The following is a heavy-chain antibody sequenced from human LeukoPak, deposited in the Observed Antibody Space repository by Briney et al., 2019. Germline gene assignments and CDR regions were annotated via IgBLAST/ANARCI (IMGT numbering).Heavy chain of an antibody. Sequence: GGSLRLSCAVSEFTLSNYGMHWVRQAPGRGLEWVAVIWYDGTNKYYADSVRGRFTISRDSSKNTLYLQMNSLRAEDTAVYYCAKSGRNWAYLEYWGQGTLVTVSS. CDR3: AKSGRNWAYLEY. V-gene: IGHV3-33*06. D-gene: IGHD7-27*01. J-gene: IGHJ4*02. CDR2: IWYDGTNK. CDR1: EFTLSNYG.